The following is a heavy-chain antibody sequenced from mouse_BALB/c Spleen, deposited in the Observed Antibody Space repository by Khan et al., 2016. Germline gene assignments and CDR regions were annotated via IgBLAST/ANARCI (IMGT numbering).Heavy chain of an antibody. CDR3: ARTDRRGYFDY. CDR2: ILPGSGST. Sequence: VELVESGAELMKPGASVKISCKATGYTFSSYWIEWVKQRPGHGLEWIGEILPGSGSTNYNEKFRGKATFTADTSSNTAYMQLSSLTSEDSAVPYCARTDRRGYFDYWGQGTTLTVSS. CDR1: GYTFSSYW. V-gene: IGHV1-9*01. J-gene: IGHJ2*01.